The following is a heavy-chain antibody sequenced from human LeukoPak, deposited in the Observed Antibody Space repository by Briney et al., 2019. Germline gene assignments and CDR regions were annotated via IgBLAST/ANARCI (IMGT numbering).Heavy chain of an antibody. CDR3: ARDASRTGTT. CDR2: ISSSGSTT. Sequence: GGSLRLSCAASGFTFSSYEMNWVRQAPGKGLEWVSYISSSGSTTYYADSVKGRFTISRDNAKNSVYLQMNSLRGEDTAVYYCARDASRTGTTWGQGTLVTVSS. CDR1: GFTFSSYE. J-gene: IGHJ5*02. V-gene: IGHV3-48*03. D-gene: IGHD1-1*01.